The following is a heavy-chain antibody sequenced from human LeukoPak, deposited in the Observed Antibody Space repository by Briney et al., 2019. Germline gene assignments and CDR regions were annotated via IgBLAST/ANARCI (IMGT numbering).Heavy chain of an antibody. CDR3: ARGLRPEYAYVWGSYRLSFDY. J-gene: IGHJ4*02. V-gene: IGHV4-39*01. Sequence: VKPSETLSLTCTVSGGSISSSSYYWGWIRQPPGKGLEWIGSIYYSGSTYYNPSLKSRVTISVDTSKNQFSLKLSSVTAADTAVYYCARGLRPEYAYVWGSYRLSFDYWGQGTLVTVSS. CDR1: GGSISSSSYY. D-gene: IGHD3-16*02. CDR2: IYYSGST.